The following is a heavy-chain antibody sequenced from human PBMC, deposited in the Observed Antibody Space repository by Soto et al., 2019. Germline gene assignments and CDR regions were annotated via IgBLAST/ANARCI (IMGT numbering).Heavy chain of an antibody. J-gene: IGHJ4*02. V-gene: IGHV3-21*01. Sequence: EVQLVESGGGLVKPGGSLRLSCAASGFTFSSYSMNWVRQAPGKGLEWVSSISSSSSYIYYADSVKGRFTISRDNAKNSVYLQMNSLRAEDTAVYYCARQLYYYDSSGYSDWGQGTLVTVSS. CDR2: ISSSSSYI. D-gene: IGHD3-22*01. CDR1: GFTFSSYS. CDR3: ARQLYYYDSSGYSD.